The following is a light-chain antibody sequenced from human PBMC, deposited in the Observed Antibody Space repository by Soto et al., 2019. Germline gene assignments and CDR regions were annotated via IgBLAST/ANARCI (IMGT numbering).Light chain of an antibody. Sequence: QTVVTQEPSFSVSPGRTVTLTCGLSSGSVSTTYYPTWYQQTPGQAPRTLIYSTDTRSSGVPDRFSGSILGNKAALTITGAQADDKSDYYCVLYMGRGIWVFGGGTKLTVL. CDR3: VLYMGRGIWV. CDR2: STD. J-gene: IGLJ3*02. V-gene: IGLV8-61*01. CDR1: SGSVSTTYY.